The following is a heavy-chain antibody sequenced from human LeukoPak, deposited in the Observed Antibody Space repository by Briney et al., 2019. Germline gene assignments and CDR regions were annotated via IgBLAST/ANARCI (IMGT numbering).Heavy chain of an antibody. CDR3: ARLIERFDAFDI. V-gene: IGHV4-39*01. CDR1: GGSISSSSYS. D-gene: IGHD2-21*01. Sequence: SETLSLTCTVSGGSISSSSYSWGWIRQPPGKGLEWIGSIYYSGSTYYNPSLKSRVTISVDTSKNQFSLKLSSVTAADTAVYYCARLIERFDAFDIWGQGTMVTVSS. J-gene: IGHJ3*02. CDR2: IYYSGST.